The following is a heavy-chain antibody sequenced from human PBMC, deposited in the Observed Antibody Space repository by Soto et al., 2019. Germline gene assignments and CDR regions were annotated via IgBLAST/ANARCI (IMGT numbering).Heavy chain of an antibody. CDR2: TNSDGSDT. D-gene: IGHD6-19*01. Sequence: HPGGSLRLSCAASGFTFSTYWMYWVRQAPGKGLVWVSRTNSDGSDTSYADSVKGRFTISRDNAKNTLYLQMNSLRAEDTAVYYCARDRGWSLFDYCGQGTLDTGSS. CDR3: ARDRGWSLFDY. J-gene: IGHJ4*02. CDR1: GFTFSTYW. V-gene: IGHV3-74*01.